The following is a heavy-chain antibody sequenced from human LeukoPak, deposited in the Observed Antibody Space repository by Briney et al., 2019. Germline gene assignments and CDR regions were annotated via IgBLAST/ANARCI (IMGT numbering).Heavy chain of an antibody. D-gene: IGHD5-18*01. V-gene: IGHV1-69*13. CDR3: ARDEGGYSSPSLRGDWFDP. CDR1: GGTFSSYA. J-gene: IGHJ5*02. Sequence: ASVTVSCKASGGTFSSYAISWVRQAPGQGLEWMGGIIPIFGTANYAQKFQGRVTITADESTSTAYMELSSLRSEDTAVYYCARDEGGYSSPSLRGDWFDPWGQGTLVTVSS. CDR2: IIPIFGTA.